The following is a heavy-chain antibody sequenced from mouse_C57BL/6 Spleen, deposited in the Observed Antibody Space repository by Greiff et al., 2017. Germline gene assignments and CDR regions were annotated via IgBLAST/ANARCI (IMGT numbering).Heavy chain of an antibody. CDR1: GYAFSSSW. V-gene: IGHV1-82*01. CDR3: ARSGTTVVAPYAMDY. J-gene: IGHJ4*01. Sequence: VQLQQSGPELVKPGASVKISCKASGYAFSSSWMNWVKQRPGKGLEWIGRLYPGDGDTNYNGKFKGKATLTADKSSSKAYMQLSSLTSEDSAVYFCARSGTTVVAPYAMDYWGQGTSVTVSS. CDR2: LYPGDGDT. D-gene: IGHD1-1*01.